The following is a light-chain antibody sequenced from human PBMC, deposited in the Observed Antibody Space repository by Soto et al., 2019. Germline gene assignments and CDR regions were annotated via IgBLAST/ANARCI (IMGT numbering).Light chain of an antibody. CDR3: HSYARSTLV. CDR1: SSDVGGYIY. Sequence: QSVLTQPASVSGSPGQSITISCTGTSSDVGGYIYVSWYQQHPGKAPKLMIFEVNDRPSGVSNRFSGSKSGNTASLTISGLQAEDEAVYYCHSYARSTLVSGGGTKLTVL. CDR2: EVN. J-gene: IGLJ3*02. V-gene: IGLV2-14*01.